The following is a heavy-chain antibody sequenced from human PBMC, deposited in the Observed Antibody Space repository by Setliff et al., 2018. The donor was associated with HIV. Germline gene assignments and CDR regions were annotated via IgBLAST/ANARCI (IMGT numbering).Heavy chain of an antibody. CDR2: INAGNGNT. Sequence: ASVKVSCKASGYTFTSHSIHWVRQAPGQGLEWMGWINAGNGNTKYSPKFQGKITITRDTSASTAFVELSSLTSEDTAVYFCARDGCDGNRCYLYNWFDPWGQGTLVTV. CDR1: GYTFTSHS. J-gene: IGHJ5*02. V-gene: IGHV1-3*01. D-gene: IGHD2-15*01. CDR3: ARDGCDGNRCYLYNWFDP.